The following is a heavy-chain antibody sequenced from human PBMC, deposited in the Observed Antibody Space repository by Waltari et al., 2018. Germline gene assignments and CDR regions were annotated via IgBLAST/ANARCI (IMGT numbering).Heavy chain of an antibody. J-gene: IGHJ3*02. CDR1: GGSITTRSYH. D-gene: IGHD4-17*01. CDR3: ARQPPTTVATPRSPFDT. CDR2: IHISGST. Sequence: QPQLQESGPGLEKPSETLSPTCTVSGGSITTRSYHWAWVRQTPGKGLEWNGSIHISGSTYYNPSLRSRVTMSVDTSNKQSTLKLTTGTATDTAVYYCARQPPTTVATPRSPFDTWGQGTMVSVSS. V-gene: IGHV4-39*07.